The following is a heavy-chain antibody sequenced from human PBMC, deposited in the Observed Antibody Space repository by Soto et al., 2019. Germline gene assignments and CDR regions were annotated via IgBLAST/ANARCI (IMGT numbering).Heavy chain of an antibody. Sequence: QVQLVQSGAEVKKPGSSVKVSCKASGGTFSSYAISWVRQAPGQGLEWMGGIIPIFGTANYAQKFQGRVTMTADESTSTAYMELSSLRSEDTAVYYGARERELGPNHDAFDIWGQGTMVTVSS. J-gene: IGHJ3*02. D-gene: IGHD7-27*01. CDR2: IIPIFGTA. V-gene: IGHV1-69*12. CDR3: ARERELGPNHDAFDI. CDR1: GGTFSSYA.